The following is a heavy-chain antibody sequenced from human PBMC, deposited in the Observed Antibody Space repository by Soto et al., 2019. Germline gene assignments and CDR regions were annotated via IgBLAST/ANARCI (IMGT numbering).Heavy chain of an antibody. CDR2: ISAYNGNT. CDR1: GYTFTSYG. CDR3: ARHLRIVGATTYYYYGMDV. D-gene: IGHD1-26*01. V-gene: IGHV1-18*01. Sequence: ASVKVSCKASGYTFTSYGISWVRQAPGQGLEWMGWISAYNGNTNYAQKLQGRVTMTTDTPTSTAYMELRSLRSDDTAVYYCARHLRIVGATTYYYYGMDVWGQGTTVTVSS. J-gene: IGHJ6*02.